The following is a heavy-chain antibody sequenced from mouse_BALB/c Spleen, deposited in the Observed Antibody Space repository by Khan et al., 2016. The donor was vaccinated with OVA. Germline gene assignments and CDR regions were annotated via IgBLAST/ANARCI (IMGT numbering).Heavy chain of an antibody. J-gene: IGHJ3*01. D-gene: IGHD2-2*01. V-gene: IGHV1S81*02. CDR3: TRSGYGSFAY. CDR1: GYTFTSYY. CDR2: INPSSGGT. Sequence: QVQLQQSGAELVKPGASVRLSCKASGYTFTSYYLYWVKQRPEQGLEWIGDINPSSGGTNFNEKFKSKATLTVDKSSSTAYIQLNSLTSEDSAVYYCTRSGYGSFAYWGQGTLVTVSA.